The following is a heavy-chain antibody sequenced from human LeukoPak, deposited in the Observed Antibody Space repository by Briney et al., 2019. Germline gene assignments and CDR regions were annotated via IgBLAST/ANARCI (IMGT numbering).Heavy chain of an antibody. J-gene: IGHJ3*02. CDR1: GFTFSSYG. CDR3: ARDHTRVPMITFGGVIVNGAFDI. Sequence: GGSLRLSCAASGFTFSSYGMHWVRQAPGKGLEWVAVIWYDESEKYYADSVKGRFTISRDISKNTLYLQMNSLRAEDTAVYYCARDHTRVPMITFGGVIVNGAFDIWGQGTMVTVSS. V-gene: IGHV3-33*01. D-gene: IGHD3-16*02. CDR2: IWYDESEK.